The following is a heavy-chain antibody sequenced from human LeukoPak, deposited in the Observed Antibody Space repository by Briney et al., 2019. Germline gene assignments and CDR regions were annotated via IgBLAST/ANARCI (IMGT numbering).Heavy chain of an antibody. CDR1: GFTFTGYA. CDR2: ISYDGIKK. D-gene: IGHD2-21*02. J-gene: IGHJ4*02. Sequence: GGSLRLSCAASGFTFTGYAMHWVRLAPGKGLEWVALISYDGIKKYYADSVKGRFTISRDNSKNTLYLQMNTLGAEDTAVYYCAKERCGGNCPLEHWGQGTLVTLSS. V-gene: IGHV3-30*18. CDR3: AKERCGGNCPLEH.